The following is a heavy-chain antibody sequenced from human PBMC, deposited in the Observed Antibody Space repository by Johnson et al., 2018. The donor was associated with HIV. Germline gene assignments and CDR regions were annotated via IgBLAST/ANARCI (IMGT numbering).Heavy chain of an antibody. V-gene: IGHV3-30*02. CDR3: ARDRYCSGGSCYLRSRADAFDI. CDR2: IRYDGSNK. CDR1: GFTFSSYG. D-gene: IGHD2-15*01. J-gene: IGHJ3*02. Sequence: QVHLVESGGGVVQPGGSLRLSCAASGFTFSSYGMHWVRQAPGKGLEWVAFIRYDGSNKYYADSVKGRFTISRDNSKNTLYLQMNSLRAEDTAVYYCARDRYCSGGSCYLRSRADAFDIWGQGTMVTVSS.